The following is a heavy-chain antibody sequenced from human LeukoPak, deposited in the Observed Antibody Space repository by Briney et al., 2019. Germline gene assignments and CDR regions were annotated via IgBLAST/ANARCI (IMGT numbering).Heavy chain of an antibody. CDR3: ASGYDSSGYYGG. J-gene: IGHJ4*02. CDR1: GGTFSSYA. V-gene: IGHV1-69*05. D-gene: IGHD3-22*01. Sequence: SVKVSCKASGGTFSSYAISWVRQAPGQGLEWMGGIIPIFGTANYAQKFQGRVTITTDESTSTAYMELSSLRSEDTAVYYCASGYDSSGYYGGWGQGTLVTVSS. CDR2: IIPIFGTA.